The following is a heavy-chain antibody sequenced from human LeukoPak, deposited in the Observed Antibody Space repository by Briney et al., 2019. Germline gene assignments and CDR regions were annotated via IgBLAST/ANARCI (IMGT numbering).Heavy chain of an antibody. D-gene: IGHD3-10*01. CDR1: GFTFSSYW. Sequence: GGSLRLSCAASGFTFSSYWMSWVRQAPGKGLEWVANIKQDGSEKYYVDSVKGRFTISRDNAKNSLYLQMNSLRAEDTAVYYCARGGGLLWFGKSLFGYYFDYWGQGTLVTVSS. CDR3: ARGGGLLWFGKSLFGYYFDY. CDR2: IKQDGSEK. J-gene: IGHJ4*02. V-gene: IGHV3-7*01.